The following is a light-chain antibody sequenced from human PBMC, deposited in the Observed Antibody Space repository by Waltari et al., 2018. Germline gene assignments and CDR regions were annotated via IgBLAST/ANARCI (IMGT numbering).Light chain of an antibody. CDR1: SSDVGTYNY. Sequence: SALTQPRSVSGSPGQSITISCTGTSSDVGTYNYVSWYQHYPGKAPTLGIYEVTNRPSGVSDRFSGSKSGSTASLTISGLQPDDEAHDYCSSYTGATTLVVFGPGTWVTV. CDR2: EVT. J-gene: IGLJ1*01. CDR3: SSYTGATTLVV. V-gene: IGLV2-14*01.